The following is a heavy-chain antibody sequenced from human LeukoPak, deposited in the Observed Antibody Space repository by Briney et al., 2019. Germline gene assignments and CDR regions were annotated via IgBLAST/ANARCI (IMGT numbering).Heavy chain of an antibody. CDR1: GFTFSSYA. CDR3: ARDRITIFGRNYGMDV. J-gene: IGHJ6*02. V-gene: IGHV3-30-3*01. D-gene: IGHD3-3*01. CDR2: ISYDGSNK. Sequence: PGGSLRLSCAASGFTFSSYAMHWVRQAPGKGLEWVAVISYDGSNKYYADSVKGRFTISRDNSKNTLYLQMNSLRAEDTAVYYCARDRITIFGRNYGMDVWGQGTTVTVSS.